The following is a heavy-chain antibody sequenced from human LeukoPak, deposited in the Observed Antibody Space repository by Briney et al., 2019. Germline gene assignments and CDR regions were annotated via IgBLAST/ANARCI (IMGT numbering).Heavy chain of an antibody. Sequence: KPSETLSLTCTVSGGSISSYYWSWIRQPPVKGLEWIGYIYYSGSTNYNPSLKSRVTISVDTSKNQFSLKLSSVTAADTAVYYCARGADSSSWYNPALFDYWGQGTLVTVSS. CDR3: ARGADSSSWYNPALFDY. CDR1: GGSISSYY. D-gene: IGHD6-13*01. J-gene: IGHJ4*02. V-gene: IGHV4-59*01. CDR2: IYYSGST.